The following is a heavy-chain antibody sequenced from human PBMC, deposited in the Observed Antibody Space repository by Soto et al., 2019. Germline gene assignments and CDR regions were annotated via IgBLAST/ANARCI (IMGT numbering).Heavy chain of an antibody. CDR2: INLDGSEK. V-gene: IGHV3-7*01. D-gene: IGHD1-7*01. J-gene: IGHJ1*01. CDR1: GFTLSGYW. Sequence: PVGSLRLSCAASGFTLSGYWMSWVRQAPGKGLEWVANINLDGSEKHYVDSVKGRFIISRDNAKNSLHLQMNSLRAVDTAVYYCARLKLDINIVPRRYFQHWGQGTLVTVSS. CDR3: ARLKLDINIVPRRYFQH.